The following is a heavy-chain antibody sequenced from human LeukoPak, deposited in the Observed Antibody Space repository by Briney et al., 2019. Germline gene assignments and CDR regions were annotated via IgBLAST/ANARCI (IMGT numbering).Heavy chain of an antibody. J-gene: IGHJ2*01. CDR2: ISSSSSYI. CDR3: ARDLGNYMDSYNYGSSYWYFDL. Sequence: SGGSLRLSCAASGFTFSSYSMNWVRQAPGKGLEWVSSISSSSSYIYYADSVKGRFTISRDNAKNSLYLQMNSLRAEDTAVYYCARDLGNYMDSYNYGSSYWYFDLWGRGTLVTVSS. D-gene: IGHD5-24*01. V-gene: IGHV3-21*01. CDR1: GFTFSSYS.